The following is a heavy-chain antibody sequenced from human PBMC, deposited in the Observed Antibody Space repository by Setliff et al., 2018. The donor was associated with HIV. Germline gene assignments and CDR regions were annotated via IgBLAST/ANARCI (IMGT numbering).Heavy chain of an antibody. V-gene: IGHV1-2*02. Sequence: ASVKVSCKASGGTFSSYPISWVRQAPGQGLEWMGWINPNSGGTDYAQKFQGRVTMTRDTSISTAYMELSSLGSDDTAVYYCARTLPQYTNLFDYWGQGTLVTVSS. J-gene: IGHJ4*02. D-gene: IGHD5-18*01. CDR3: ARTLPQYTNLFDY. CDR2: INPNSGGT. CDR1: GGTFSSYP.